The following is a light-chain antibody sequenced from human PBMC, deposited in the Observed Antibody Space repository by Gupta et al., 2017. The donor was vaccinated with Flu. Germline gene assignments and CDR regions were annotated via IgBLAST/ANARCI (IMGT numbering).Light chain of an antibody. J-gene: IGLJ1*01. V-gene: IGLV1-36*01. CDR3: AAWDDILDVYV. CDR2: SDA. CDR1: DSNIANQP. Sequence: QSVLIQPPSVSGAPRQRVTISCSGSDSNIANQPVNWYQQFPGKAPKVLIHSDALRPSGVAVRFSGSKSGTSASLAISGLHAEDEADYYCAAWDDILDVYVFGSGTKLTVL.